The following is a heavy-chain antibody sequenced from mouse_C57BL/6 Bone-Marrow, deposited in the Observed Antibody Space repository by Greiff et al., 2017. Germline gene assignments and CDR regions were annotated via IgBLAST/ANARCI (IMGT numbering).Heavy chain of an antibody. CDR2: IDPSASYT. J-gene: IGHJ2*01. CDR3: ARPPYYSNSYFDY. CDR1: GYTFTSYW. Sequence: VQLQQPGAELVRPGTSVKLSCKASGYTFTSYWMHWVKQRPGQGLEWIGAIDPSASYTNYNQKFKGKATLTVDTSSSAASMQLSSLTSEDSAVYYSARPPYYSNSYFDYWGKGTTLTVSS. D-gene: IGHD2-5*01. V-gene: IGHV1-59*01.